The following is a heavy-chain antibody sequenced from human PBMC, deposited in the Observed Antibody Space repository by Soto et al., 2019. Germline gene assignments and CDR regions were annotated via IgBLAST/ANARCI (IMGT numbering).Heavy chain of an antibody. V-gene: IGHV3-30-3*01. Sequence: QVQLVESGGGVVQPGRSLRLSCAASGFTFSSYAMHWVRQAPGKGLEWVAVISYDGSNKYYADSVKGRFTISRDNSKNTLYLQMNSLRAEDTAVYYCARDRGVAWGQGTLVTVSS. CDR2: ISYDGSNK. CDR1: GFTFSSYA. CDR3: ARDRGVA. D-gene: IGHD2-8*01. J-gene: IGHJ4*02.